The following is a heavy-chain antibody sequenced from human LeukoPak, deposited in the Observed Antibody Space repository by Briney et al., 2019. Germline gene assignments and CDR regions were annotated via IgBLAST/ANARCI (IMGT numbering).Heavy chain of an antibody. CDR2: IDTNSGNT. CDR1: GYTLTRHT. V-gene: IGHV7-4-1*04. Sequence: ASVKVSSKASGYTLTRHTLNWVRQAPRQGLESIGWIDTNSGNTTNSQGFPGRFVPSLDTSVNMAYIEISGLKDADTAVYYCGKCGNESRGDGPPWIDIWGQGTVVTVSS. J-gene: IGHJ4*02. D-gene: IGHD3-10*01. CDR3: GKCGNESRGDGPPWIDI.